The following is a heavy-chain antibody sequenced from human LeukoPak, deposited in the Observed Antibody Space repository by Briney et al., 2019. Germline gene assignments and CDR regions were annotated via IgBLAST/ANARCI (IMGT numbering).Heavy chain of an antibody. D-gene: IGHD2-2*02. CDR3: ARGSRRYCSSTSCYTSDY. J-gene: IGHJ4*02. Sequence: SETLSLTCTVSGGSISSYYWSWIRQPPGKGLEWIGYIYYSGSTNHNPSLKSRVTISVDTSKNQFSLKLSSVTAADTAVYYCARGSRRYCSSTSCYTSDYWGQGTLVTVSS. CDR2: IYYSGST. CDR1: GGSISSYY. V-gene: IGHV4-59*08.